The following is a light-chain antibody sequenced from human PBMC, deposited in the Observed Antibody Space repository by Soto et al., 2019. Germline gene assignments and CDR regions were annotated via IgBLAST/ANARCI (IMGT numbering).Light chain of an antibody. CDR2: GNT. V-gene: IGLV1-40*01. J-gene: IGLJ1*01. CDR3: QTYDSSLSGLYV. Sequence: QSVLTHPPSISWAPGQRVTISCTGSSSNIGAGSDVHWYHQLPGTAPKLLIYGNTNRPSGVPDRFPGSKSGTSASLAIAGLQTEDEGDYYCQTYDSSLSGLYVFGTGTKVTVL. CDR1: SSNIGAGSD.